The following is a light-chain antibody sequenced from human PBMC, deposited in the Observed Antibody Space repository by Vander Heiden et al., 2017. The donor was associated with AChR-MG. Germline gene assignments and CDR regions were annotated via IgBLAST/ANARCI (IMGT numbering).Light chain of an antibody. J-gene: IGLJ3*02. CDR1: SSDVGGYNY. CDR3: SSYTSSSTLSV. CDR2: DVS. V-gene: IGLV2-14*01. Sequence: QSALTQPASVSGSPGQSITSPCTGTSSDVGGYNYVSWYQQHPGKAPKLMIYDVSKRPSGVSNRFSGSKSGNTASLTISGLQAEDEADYYCSSYTSSSTLSVFGAGTKLTVL.